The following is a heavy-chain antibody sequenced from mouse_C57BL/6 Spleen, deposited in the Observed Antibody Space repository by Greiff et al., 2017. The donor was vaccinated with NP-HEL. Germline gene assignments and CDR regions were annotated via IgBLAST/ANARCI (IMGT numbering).Heavy chain of an antibody. V-gene: IGHV1-42*01. CDR1: GYSFTGYY. CDR2: INPSTGGT. CDR3: ARQGTYGSTFDY. Sequence: EVQLQQSGPELVKPGASVKISCKASGYSFTGYYMNWVKQSPEKSLEWIGEINPSTGGTTYNQKFKAKATLTVDKSSSTAYMQLKSLTSEDSAVYYCARQGTYGSTFDYWGQGTTLTVSS. D-gene: IGHD1-1*01. J-gene: IGHJ2*01.